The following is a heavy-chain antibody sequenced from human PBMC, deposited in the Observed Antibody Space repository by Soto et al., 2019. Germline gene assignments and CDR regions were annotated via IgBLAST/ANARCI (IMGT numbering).Heavy chain of an antibody. CDR3: ARFARIFGVVIPNNWFDP. CDR2: MNPNSGNT. V-gene: IGHV1-8*01. CDR1: GYTFTSYD. D-gene: IGHD3-3*01. J-gene: IGHJ5*02. Sequence: ASVKVSCKASGYTFTSYDINWVRQATGQGLEWMGWMNPNSGNTGYAQKFQGRVTMTRNTSISTAYMELSSLRSEDTAVYYCARFARIFGVVIPNNWFDPWGQGTLVTVSS.